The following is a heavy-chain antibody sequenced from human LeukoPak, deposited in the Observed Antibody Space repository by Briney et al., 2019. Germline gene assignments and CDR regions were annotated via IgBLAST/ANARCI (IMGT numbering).Heavy chain of an antibody. J-gene: IGHJ4*02. Sequence: ASVKVSCKASGYTFTSYGISWVRQAPGQGLEWMGWISAYNGNTNYAQKLQGRVTMTTDTSTSTAYMELRSLRSDDTAVYYCAKDRELIGARPQKLGYLGQGTLVTVSS. CDR1: GYTFTSYG. CDR2: ISAYNGNT. V-gene: IGHV1-18*01. D-gene: IGHD6-6*01. CDR3: AKDRELIGARPQKLGY.